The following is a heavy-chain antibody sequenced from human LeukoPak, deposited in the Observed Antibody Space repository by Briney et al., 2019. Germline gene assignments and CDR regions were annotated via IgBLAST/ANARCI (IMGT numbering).Heavy chain of an antibody. J-gene: IGHJ4*02. CDR2: ISGYGGDT. CDR1: GYTLTAYG. CDR3: ARPIRSYNYFERSGYGYYFDF. D-gene: IGHD3-22*01. V-gene: IGHV1-18*01. Sequence: ASVKVSCKASGYTLTAYGVTWVRQAPGQGLEWMGWISGYGGDTKYAPKFQDRVTMTTDTSTNTAFLDLRSLTSEDTAVYYCARPIRSYNYFERSGYGYYFDFWGQGTLTTVSS.